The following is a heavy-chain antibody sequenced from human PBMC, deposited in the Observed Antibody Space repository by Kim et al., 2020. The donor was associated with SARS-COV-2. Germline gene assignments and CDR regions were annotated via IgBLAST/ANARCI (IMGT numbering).Heavy chain of an antibody. Sequence: ASVKVSCKTSGYTFTTYAVHWVRQAPGQRLECMGWINAGNGNTKYPQKLQGRVTLTRDTSASTAYMEVSSLRSEDTAVYYCARERGGVVDYWGQGTLVTVSS. CDR2: INAGNGNT. CDR1: GYTFTTYA. D-gene: IGHD3-16*01. J-gene: IGHJ4*02. CDR3: ARERGGVVDY. V-gene: IGHV1-3*01.